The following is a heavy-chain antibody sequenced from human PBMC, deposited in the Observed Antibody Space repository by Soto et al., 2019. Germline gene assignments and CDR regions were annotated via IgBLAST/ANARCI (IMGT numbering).Heavy chain of an antibody. J-gene: IGHJ5*02. Sequence: SETLSLTCAVYGGPFSGYYWSWIRQPPGKGLEWIGEINHSGSTNYNPSLKSRVTISVDTSKNQFSLKLSSVTAADTAVYYCARVRAYSSSWYWFDPWGQGTLVTAPQ. V-gene: IGHV4-34*01. CDR3: ARVRAYSSSWYWFDP. CDR2: INHSGST. CDR1: GGPFSGYY. D-gene: IGHD6-13*01.